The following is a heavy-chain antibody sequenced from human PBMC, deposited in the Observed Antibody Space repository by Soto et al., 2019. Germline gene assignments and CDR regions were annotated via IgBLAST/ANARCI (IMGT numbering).Heavy chain of an antibody. J-gene: IGHJ6*02. CDR2: IYHSGST. Sequence: SETLSLTCAVSGGSISSSNWWSWVRQPPGKGLEWIGEIYHSGSTNYNPSLKSRVTISVDKSKNQFSLKVSSVTAADTAVYYCARHDFYGSGSYYRKGFYYYFGLDVWGQGTTVTVSS. CDR3: ARHDFYGSGSYYRKGFYYYFGLDV. V-gene: IGHV4-4*02. D-gene: IGHD3-10*01. CDR1: GGSISSSNW.